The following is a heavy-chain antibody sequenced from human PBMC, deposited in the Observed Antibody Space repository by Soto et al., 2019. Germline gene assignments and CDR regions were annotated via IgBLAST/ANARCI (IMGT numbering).Heavy chain of an antibody. CDR2: IIPIFGTA. V-gene: IGHV1-69*13. J-gene: IGHJ5*02. CDR1: GGGFSSYA. Sequence: GASVKVSWKASGGGFSSYAMSWVRQAPGQGLEWMGGIIPIFGTANYAQKFQGRVTITADESTSTAYMELSSLRSEDTAVYYCACKKVGGSPWFDPWGQGTLVTVSS. CDR3: ACKKVGGSPWFDP. D-gene: IGHD6-19*01.